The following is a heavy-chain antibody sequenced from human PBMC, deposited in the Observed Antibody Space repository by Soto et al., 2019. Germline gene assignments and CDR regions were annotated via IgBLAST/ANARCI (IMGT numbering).Heavy chain of an antibody. J-gene: IGHJ4*02. D-gene: IGHD2-2*01. CDR1: GFTLSNHA. V-gene: IGHV3-30-3*01. Sequence: QVQLVESGGGVVQPGRSLRLSCAASGFTLSNHAVHWVRQAPGKGLEWVALISHDGSNTYYADSVKGRFTISRDNSKNTVYVQMNSLRIEDTAVYYCARDQHQDLDYGGQGTLVTVSS. CDR2: ISHDGSNT. CDR3: ARDQHQDLDY.